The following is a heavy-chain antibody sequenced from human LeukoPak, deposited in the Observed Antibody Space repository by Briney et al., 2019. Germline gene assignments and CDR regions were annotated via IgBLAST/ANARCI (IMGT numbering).Heavy chain of an antibody. J-gene: IGHJ5*02. Sequence: ASVKVSCKASGYTFTSYDINWVRQATGQGLEWMGWMNPNSGNTGYAQKFQGRVTMTRNTSISTAYMQLGSLRSKDTAVYYCARSYSSSSSPYNSFDPWGQGTLVTVSS. CDR3: ARSYSSSSSPYNSFDP. V-gene: IGHV1-8*01. CDR1: GYTFTSYD. CDR2: MNPNSGNT. D-gene: IGHD6-13*01.